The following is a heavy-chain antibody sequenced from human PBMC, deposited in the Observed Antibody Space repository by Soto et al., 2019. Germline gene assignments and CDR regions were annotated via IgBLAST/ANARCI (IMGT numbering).Heavy chain of an antibody. CDR3: ARAPSGSYPEFDY. V-gene: IGHV3-30-3*01. CDR1: GFIFSSYT. Sequence: GGSLRLSCAASGFIFSSYTMHWVRQAPGKGLEWVGVITYDGSNQYYADSVKGRFTISRDNSRNMLFLQMNSLRPDDTAVYYCARAPSGSYPEFDYWGQGTLVTVSS. CDR2: ITYDGSNQ. J-gene: IGHJ4*02. D-gene: IGHD1-26*01.